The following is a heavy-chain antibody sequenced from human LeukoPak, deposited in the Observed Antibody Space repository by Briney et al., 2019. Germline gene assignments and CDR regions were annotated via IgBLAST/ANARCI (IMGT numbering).Heavy chain of an antibody. CDR1: GYTFTGYY. Sequence: ASVKVSCKASGYTFTGYYMHWVRQAPGQGLEWMGWINPNTGGTNYAQKFQGRVTMTRDTSISTTYMELSRLRSDDTAVYYCARAYSNLYYFDYWGQGTLLTVSS. CDR2: INPNTGGT. D-gene: IGHD6-13*01. CDR3: ARAYSNLYYFDY. V-gene: IGHV1-2*02. J-gene: IGHJ4*02.